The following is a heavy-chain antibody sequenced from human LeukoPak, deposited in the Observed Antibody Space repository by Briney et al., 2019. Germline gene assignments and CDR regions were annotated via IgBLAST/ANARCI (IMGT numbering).Heavy chain of an antibody. V-gene: IGHV3-21*01. J-gene: IGHJ1*01. CDR2: ISSRSGDI. CDR1: GFTFRTYD. Sequence: PGGSLRLSCVASGFTFRTYDMLWVRQAPGKGLEWVSSISSRSGDIYYADSVKGRFTISRDNAKNSLYLQMNSLRAEDTAVYYCARWDCSGGSCYSDFQHWGQGTLVTVSS. D-gene: IGHD2-15*01. CDR3: ARWDCSGGSCYSDFQH.